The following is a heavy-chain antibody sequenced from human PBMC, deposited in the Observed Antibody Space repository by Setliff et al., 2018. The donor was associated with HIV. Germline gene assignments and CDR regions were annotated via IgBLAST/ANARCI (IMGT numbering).Heavy chain of an antibody. J-gene: IGHJ4*02. CDR1: GFTFSSYA. CDR3: ARGSYGSFDY. D-gene: IGHD3-10*01. V-gene: IGHV3-23*01. CDR2: ISGSGGST. Sequence: GGSLRLSCAASGFTFSSYAMSWVRQVTGEGLEWVSAISGSGGSTYYADSVKGRFTISRDNSKNTLFLQMSSLRAEDTAIYYCARGSYGSFDYWGLGTLVTVSS.